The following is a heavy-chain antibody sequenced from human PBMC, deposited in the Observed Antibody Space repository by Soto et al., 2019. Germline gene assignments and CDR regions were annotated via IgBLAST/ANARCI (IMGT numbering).Heavy chain of an antibody. J-gene: IGHJ5*02. V-gene: IGHV4-30-4*01. CDR3: ARDLWPTLLDP. Sequence: PSETLSLTCTVSGGSISSGDYYWSWIRQPPGKGLEWIGYIYYSGSTYYNPSLKSRVTISVDTSKNQFSLKLSSVTAADTAVYYCARDLWPTLLDPWGQGTLVTVSS. CDR1: GGSISSGDYY. D-gene: IGHD2-15*01. CDR2: IYYSGST.